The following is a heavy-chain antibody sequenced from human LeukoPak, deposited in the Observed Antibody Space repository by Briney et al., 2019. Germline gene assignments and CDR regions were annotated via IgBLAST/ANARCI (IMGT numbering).Heavy chain of an antibody. J-gene: IGHJ4*02. V-gene: IGHV3-33*01. CDR2: IWYDGSNK. CDR1: GFTFSSYG. CDR3: ARTYYYDSSGYFPLPPGY. D-gene: IGHD3-22*01. Sequence: GGSLRLSCAASGFTFSSYGMHWVRQAPGKGLEWVAVIWYDGSNKYYADSVKGRFTISRDNSKNTLYLRMNSLRAEDTAVYYCARTYYYDSSGYFPLPPGYWGQGTLVTVSS.